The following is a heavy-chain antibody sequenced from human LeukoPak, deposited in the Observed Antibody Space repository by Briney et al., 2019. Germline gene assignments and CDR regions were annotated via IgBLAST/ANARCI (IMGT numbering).Heavy chain of an antibody. CDR1: GGSISSYY. CDR3: ATLNYDILTGYYSGNYYFDY. D-gene: IGHD3-9*01. Sequence: SETLSLTCTVSGGSISSYYWSWIRQPPGKGLEWIGYIYYSGSTNYNPSLKSRVTISVDTSKNQFSLKLSSVTAADTAVYYCATLNYDILTGYYSGNYYFDYWGQGTLVTVSS. J-gene: IGHJ4*02. CDR2: IYYSGST. V-gene: IGHV4-59*08.